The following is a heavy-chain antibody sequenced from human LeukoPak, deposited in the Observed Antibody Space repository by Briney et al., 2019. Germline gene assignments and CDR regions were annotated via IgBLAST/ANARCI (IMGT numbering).Heavy chain of an antibody. V-gene: IGHV3-30*06. J-gene: IGHJ5*02. Sequence: GGSLRLSCAASGFTFSDYGMHWVRLAPGKGLEWVGVTASDGSNKFYADSVKGRFTVSRDNSKSTLYLHVNSLRAEDTAVYYCARDNDPDYSSSPGWFDLWGQGTLVTVSS. CDR2: TASDGSNK. CDR3: ARDNDPDYSSSPGWFDL. D-gene: IGHD3-22*01. CDR1: GFTFSDYG.